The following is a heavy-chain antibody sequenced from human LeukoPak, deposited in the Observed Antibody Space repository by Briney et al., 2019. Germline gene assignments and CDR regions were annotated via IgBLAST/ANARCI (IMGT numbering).Heavy chain of an antibody. CDR2: ISPSSSTI. CDR1: GFTFSSYG. J-gene: IGHJ4*02. Sequence: GGSLRLPCAASGFTFSSYGMNWVRQPPGKGLEGVSYISPSSSTIYYADSGKDRFTISRDNAKNSLYLQMNSLRAEDTAVYYCAREHTPFGSGCTAAYWGQGTLVTVSS. D-gene: IGHD6-19*01. CDR3: AREHTPFGSGCTAAY. V-gene: IGHV3-48*01.